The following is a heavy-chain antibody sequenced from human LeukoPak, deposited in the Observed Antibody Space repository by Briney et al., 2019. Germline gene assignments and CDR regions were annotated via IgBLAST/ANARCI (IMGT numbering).Heavy chain of an antibody. J-gene: IGHJ4*02. CDR1: GYTFTGYS. CDR2: INPNSGGT. V-gene: IGHV1-2*02. CDR3: ARVGGPTGEVDY. D-gene: IGHD7-27*01. Sequence: RASVKVSCKASGYTFTGYSMHWVRQAPGQGLEWMGWINPNSGGTNYAQKFQGRVTMTRDTSISTAYMELSILRSDDTAMYYCARVGGPTGEVDYWGQGALVTVSS.